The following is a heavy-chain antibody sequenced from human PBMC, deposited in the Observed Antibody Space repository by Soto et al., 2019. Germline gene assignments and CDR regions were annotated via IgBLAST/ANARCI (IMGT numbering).Heavy chain of an antibody. D-gene: IGHD6-19*01. Sequence: SETLSLTCNGSGDSISSSNYFWGWIRQPPGKGLEWIGTIFYSGSTYYNPSLNSRVTISVDTSKNQFSLRLIFVTAADTALYYCARRYGWFYFDYWGQG. J-gene: IGHJ4*02. CDR3: ARRYGWFYFDY. CDR2: IFYSGST. V-gene: IGHV4-39*01. CDR1: GDSISSSNYF.